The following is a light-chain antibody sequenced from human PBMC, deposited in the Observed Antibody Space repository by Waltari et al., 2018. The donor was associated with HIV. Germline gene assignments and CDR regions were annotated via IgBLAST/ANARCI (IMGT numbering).Light chain of an antibody. CDR3: MQGTHWPPT. J-gene: IGKJ1*01. CDR2: KFS. V-gene: IGKV2-30*01. Sequence: DVVLTQSPLSLPVTLGQPASISCRSSKSLVYSDGNTYLNWFHQRPGQSPRRLIYKFSKRDSGVPDRFSGSGSGTDFTLKISRVEAEDVGIYYCMQGTHWPPTFGQGTKVEIK. CDR1: KSLVYSDGNTY.